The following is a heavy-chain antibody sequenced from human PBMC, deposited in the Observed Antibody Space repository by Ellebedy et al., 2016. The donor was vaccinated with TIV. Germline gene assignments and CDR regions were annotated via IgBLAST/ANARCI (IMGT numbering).Heavy chain of an antibody. CDR2: INPSGGST. CDR3: ARDPGRAFDI. Sequence: AASVKVSCKASGYTFTSYYMHWVRQAPGQGLEWMGIINPSGGSTSYAQKLQGRVTMTRDTSTSTVYMELSSLRSEDPAVYYCARDPGRAFDIWGQGTMVTVSS. V-gene: IGHV1-46*04. CDR1: GYTFTSYY. J-gene: IGHJ3*02. D-gene: IGHD2-15*01.